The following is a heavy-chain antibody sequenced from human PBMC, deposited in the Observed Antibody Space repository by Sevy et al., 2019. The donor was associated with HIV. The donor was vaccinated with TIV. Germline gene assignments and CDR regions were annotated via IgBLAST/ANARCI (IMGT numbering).Heavy chain of an antibody. CDR2: IYSGGNT. J-gene: IGHJ6*02. CDR1: EFTVSSKY. D-gene: IGHD2-15*01. V-gene: IGHV3-53*03. Sequence: RGSLRLSCAASEFTVSSKYMSWVRQAPGKGLEWVSVIYSGGNTYYADSVKGRFTISRDISKNTLYLQMNSLRAEDTAIYYCATTSTPLYYYALDVWGQGTTVTVSS. CDR3: ATTSTPLYYYALDV.